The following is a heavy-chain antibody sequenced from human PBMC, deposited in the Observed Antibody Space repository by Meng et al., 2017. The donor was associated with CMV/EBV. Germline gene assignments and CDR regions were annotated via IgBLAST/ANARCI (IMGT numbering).Heavy chain of an antibody. CDR1: G. CDR3: ARGRSAGVVVPAAIRGYWYFDL. CDR2: LNPNSGNT. Sequence: GIDWVRQATGQGLEWMGWLNPNSGNTGYAQKFQGRVTMTRNTSISTAYMELSSLRSEDTAVYYCARGRSAGVVVPAAIRGYWYFDLWGRGTLVTVSS. D-gene: IGHD2-2*02. J-gene: IGHJ2*01. V-gene: IGHV1-8*01.